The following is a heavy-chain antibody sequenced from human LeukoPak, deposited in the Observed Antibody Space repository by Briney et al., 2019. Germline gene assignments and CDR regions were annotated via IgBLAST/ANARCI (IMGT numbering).Heavy chain of an antibody. Sequence: PSETLSLTCTVSGGSISSSSYYWGWIRQPPGKGLEWIGSIYYSGSTYYNPSLKSRVTISVDTSKNQFSLKLSSVTAADTAVYYCARGDIVVVTAPNDAFDIWGQGTMVTVSS. CDR3: ARGDIVVVTAPNDAFDI. V-gene: IGHV4-39*07. CDR1: GGSISSSSYY. J-gene: IGHJ3*02. D-gene: IGHD2-21*02. CDR2: IYYSGST.